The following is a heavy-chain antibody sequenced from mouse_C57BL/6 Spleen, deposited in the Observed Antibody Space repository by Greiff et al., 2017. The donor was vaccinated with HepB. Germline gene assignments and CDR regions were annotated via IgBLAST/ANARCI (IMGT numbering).Heavy chain of an antibody. D-gene: IGHD3-3*01. CDR2: ISSGSSTI. V-gene: IGHV5-17*01. Sequence: EVKLMESGGGLVKPGGSLKLSCAASGFTFSDYGMHWVRQAPEKGLEWVAYISSGSSTIYYADTVKGRFTISRDNAKNTLFLQMTSLRSEDTAMYYCARQGDVGYFDYGGQGTTLTVSS. J-gene: IGHJ2*01. CDR1: GFTFSDYG. CDR3: ARQGDVGYFDY.